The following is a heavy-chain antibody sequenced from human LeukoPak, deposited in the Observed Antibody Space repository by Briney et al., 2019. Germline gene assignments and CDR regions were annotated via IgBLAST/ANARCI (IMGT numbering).Heavy chain of an antibody. CDR1: GYTFTSYG. CDR3: ARSDYYDSSGSRAYFQH. Sequence: ASVKVSCKASGYTFTSYGISWVRQAPGQGLEWMGWISAYNGNTNYAQKLQGRVTMTTDTSTSTAYMELRSLRSDDTAVYYCARSDYYDSSGSRAYFQHWARAPWSPSPQ. J-gene: IGHJ1*01. V-gene: IGHV1-18*01. CDR2: ISAYNGNT. D-gene: IGHD3-22*01.